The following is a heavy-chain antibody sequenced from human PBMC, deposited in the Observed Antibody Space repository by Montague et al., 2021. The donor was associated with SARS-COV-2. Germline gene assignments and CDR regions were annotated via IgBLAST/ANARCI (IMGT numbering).Heavy chain of an antibody. Sequence: SLRLSCAASGFTFSSFRMNWVRQAPGKRLDWVASISSESTYILYAESVRGRFTVFRDNAQNLLFLQMNSLRAEDTALYYCARFETSKFYSSGVDVWGQGTTVTVSS. J-gene: IGHJ6*02. CDR1: GFTFSSFR. D-gene: IGHD2-15*01. CDR3: ARFETSKFYSSGVDV. CDR2: ISSESTYI. V-gene: IGHV3-21*01.